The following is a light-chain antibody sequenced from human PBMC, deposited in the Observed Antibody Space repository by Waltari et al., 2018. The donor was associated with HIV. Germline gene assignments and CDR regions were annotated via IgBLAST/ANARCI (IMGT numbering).Light chain of an antibody. J-gene: IGKJ2*01. CDR3: QQSDSTPHT. V-gene: IGKV1-39*01. Sequence: DIQMTQSPSSLSASVGDRVTITCRASQSIRSYLNWHQQKAGKAPKLLIYAASSLQSGVPSRFSGSGSGTDFTLNISMLQPEDFATYYCQQSDSTPHTFGQGTKLEIK. CDR1: QSIRSY. CDR2: AAS.